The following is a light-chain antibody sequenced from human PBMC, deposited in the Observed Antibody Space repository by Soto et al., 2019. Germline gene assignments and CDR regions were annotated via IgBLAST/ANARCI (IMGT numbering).Light chain of an antibody. CDR3: MQASQCPLYT. CDR2: KVS. Sequence: DVVMTQSPLSLPVTPGQPASISCRSSQSLLHSDGNTYLNWFQQRPGQSTRRLIYKVSNRASGVQDKFSGSGSATDFTLTINRVEDEYVGFYFFMQASQCPLYTFGQGTTLEIK. CDR1: QSLLHSDGNTY. V-gene: IGKV2-30*02. J-gene: IGKJ2*01.